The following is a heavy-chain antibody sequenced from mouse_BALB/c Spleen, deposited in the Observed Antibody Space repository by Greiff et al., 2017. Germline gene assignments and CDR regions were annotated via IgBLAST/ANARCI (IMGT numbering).Heavy chain of an antibody. J-gene: IGHJ4*01. CDR3: ARRNYDYGYAMDY. D-gene: IGHD2-4*01. CDR1: GFSLSNSGMG. V-gene: IGHV8-8*01. Sequence: QVTLKECGPGLLKPSQTLSLTCSSSGFSLSNSGMGVGWLRQPPGKGLEWLAHIWWDDDKYYHPSLKSPLTISKDTSRNQVFLKITSVDTADTATYYCARRNYDYGYAMDYWGQGTSVTVSS. CDR2: IWWDDDK.